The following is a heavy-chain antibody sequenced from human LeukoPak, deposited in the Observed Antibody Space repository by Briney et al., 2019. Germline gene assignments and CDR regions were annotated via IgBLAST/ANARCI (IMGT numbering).Heavy chain of an antibody. CDR2: IYYSGGT. CDR3: ARVRVGATFDD. D-gene: IGHD1-26*01. CDR1: GGSVSSGNYY. J-gene: IGHJ4*02. V-gene: IGHV4-61*01. Sequence: PSETLSLTCTVSGGSVSSGNYYWSWIRQPPGKGLEWIGYIYYSGGTNYNPSLKSRVTISVDTSKNQFSLNLTSVTAADTAVYSCARVRVGATFDDWGQGTLVTVSS.